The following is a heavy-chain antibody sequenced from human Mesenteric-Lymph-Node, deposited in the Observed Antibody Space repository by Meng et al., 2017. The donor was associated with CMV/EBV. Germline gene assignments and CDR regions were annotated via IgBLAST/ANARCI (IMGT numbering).Heavy chain of an antibody. Sequence: QGQLPESGPGVVKPIQSLSLTCTVYGYAISSGNNYLSGIREPAGKGLEWMGRIYTTGSTSYNPSLKSRVTISVDTSKNQFSLTFRSVTAADTAMYYCARASCSGGTCYDPVFYFDYWGRGTLVTVSS. J-gene: IGHJ4*02. CDR2: IYTTGST. CDR3: ARASCSGGTCYDPVFYFDY. V-gene: IGHV4-61*02. D-gene: IGHD2-15*01. CDR1: GYAISSGNNY.